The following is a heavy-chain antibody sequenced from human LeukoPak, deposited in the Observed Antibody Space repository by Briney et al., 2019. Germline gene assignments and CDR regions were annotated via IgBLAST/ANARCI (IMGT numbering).Heavy chain of an antibody. CDR2: INHSGST. Sequence: SETLSLTCAVYGGSFSGYYWSWIRQPPGKGLEWIGEINHSGSTNYNPSLKSRVTISVDTSKNQFSLKLSSVTAADTAVYYCARSGRQYYYDSSGYYYGARHIDYWGQGTLVTVSS. J-gene: IGHJ4*02. CDR3: ARSGRQYYYDSSGYYYGARHIDY. V-gene: IGHV4-34*01. D-gene: IGHD3-22*01. CDR1: GGSFSGYY.